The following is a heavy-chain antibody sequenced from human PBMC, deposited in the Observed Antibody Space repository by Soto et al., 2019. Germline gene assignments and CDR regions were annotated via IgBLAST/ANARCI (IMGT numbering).Heavy chain of an antibody. CDR3: ARAFWGEVGPSFDY. Sequence: QVQLQESGPGLVKPSETLSLTCTVSGGSVSSSTYYWNWIRQPPGKGLEWIGLVYYSGSTNYNPSLKRRVTLSVDTSNNQFFLHLHSVTAADTAVYYCARAFWGEVGPSFDYWGKGTLVTVSS. D-gene: IGHD3-16*01. V-gene: IGHV4-61*01. J-gene: IGHJ4*02. CDR2: VYYSGST. CDR1: GGSVSSSTYY.